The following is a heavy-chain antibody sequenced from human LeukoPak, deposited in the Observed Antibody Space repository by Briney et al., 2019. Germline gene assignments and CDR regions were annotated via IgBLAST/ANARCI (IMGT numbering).Heavy chain of an antibody. CDR1: GGPFSHYY. Sequence: PSETLSLTCAVYGGPFSHYYWTWIRQPPGKGLEWIGEINESGSTNYDPSLKSRVTISVDTSKTHFSLNLTSVAAADTAVYYCASRIGRYLYYFGMDVWGQGTTVTVSS. CDR2: INESGST. J-gene: IGHJ6*02. V-gene: IGHV4-34*01. D-gene: IGHD1-26*01. CDR3: ASRIGRYLYYFGMDV.